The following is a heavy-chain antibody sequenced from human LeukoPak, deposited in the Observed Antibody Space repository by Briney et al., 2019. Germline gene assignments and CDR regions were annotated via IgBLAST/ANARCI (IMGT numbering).Heavy chain of an antibody. V-gene: IGHV3-33*01. CDR1: GFTLSSLG. J-gene: IGHJ4*02. CDR3: AGGQLWLPY. CDR2: IWYDGSNK. D-gene: IGHD5-18*01. Sequence: GSLRPSCAAAGFTLSSLGMHWVRQAPGQGLEWVAVIWYDGSNKYYADSMKGRFTISRDNSKNTLYLQMNSLRAEDTAVYYCAGGQLWLPYWGQGTLVTVSS.